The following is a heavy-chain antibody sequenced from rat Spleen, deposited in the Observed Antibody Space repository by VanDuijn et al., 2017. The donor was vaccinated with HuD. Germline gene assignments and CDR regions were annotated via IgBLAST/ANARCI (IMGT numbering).Heavy chain of an antibody. D-gene: IGHD1-9*01. CDR3: TRRHYGYTDYFDY. CDR1: GFTFNNYG. Sequence: EVHLVESGGGLVQPGRSLKLSCAASGFTFNNYGMAWVRQAPTKGLEWVATLSYDGSDTYYPDSVKGRFTISRDNAQNTLYLQMNSLRSEDTATYYCTRRHYGYTDYFDYWGQGVMVTVSS. V-gene: IGHV5-29*01. J-gene: IGHJ2*01. CDR2: LSYDGSDT.